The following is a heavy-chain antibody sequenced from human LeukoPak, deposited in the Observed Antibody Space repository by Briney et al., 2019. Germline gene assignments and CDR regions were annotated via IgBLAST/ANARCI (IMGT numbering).Heavy chain of an antibody. D-gene: IGHD3-22*01. J-gene: IGHJ6*03. CDR2: IYYSGST. CDR1: GGSISSYY. Sequence: PSETLSLTCTVSGGSISSYYWSWIRQPPGKGLEWIGYIYYSGSTNYNPSLKSRVTISVDTSKNQFSLKLSSVTAADTAVYYCARTSADYYDSSGYYKGPRPRKYYYYMDVWAKGPRSPSP. CDR3: ARTSADYYDSSGYYKGPRPRKYYYYMDV. V-gene: IGHV4-59*01.